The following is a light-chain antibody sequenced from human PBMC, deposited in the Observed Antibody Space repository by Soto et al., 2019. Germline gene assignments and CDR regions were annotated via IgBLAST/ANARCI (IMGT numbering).Light chain of an antibody. V-gene: IGKV1-33*01. CDR1: QDINKY. CDR3: QQSENGPLT. J-gene: IGKJ4*01. Sequence: DIQMNQSPSSLSASVGDRITITCQASQDINKYLNWYQQKLGKAPKTLIYDESNLQRGVPSRFSGSGSGTHFSLSISSLQPEDIATYYCQQSENGPLTFGGGTKVEIK. CDR2: DES.